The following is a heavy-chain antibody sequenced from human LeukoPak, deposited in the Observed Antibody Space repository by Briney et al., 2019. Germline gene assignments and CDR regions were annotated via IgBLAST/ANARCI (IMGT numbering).Heavy chain of an antibody. J-gene: IGHJ4*02. Sequence: SETLSLTCTVSGGSISTATHYWGWIRQPPGKGLEWIGSIHYSGSTYYNPSLKSRVTISVDTSKNQFSLKLSSVTAADTAVYYCARGPGSPSGDNYGRPLDYWGQGTLVTVSS. V-gene: IGHV4-39*07. D-gene: IGHD5-18*01. CDR3: ARGPGSPSGDNYGRPLDY. CDR2: IHYSGST. CDR1: GGSISTATHY.